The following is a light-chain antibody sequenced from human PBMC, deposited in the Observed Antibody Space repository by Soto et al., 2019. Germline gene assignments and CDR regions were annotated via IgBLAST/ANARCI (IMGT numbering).Light chain of an antibody. CDR3: QQSYNTPPT. J-gene: IGKJ1*01. CDR1: QTISNY. V-gene: IGKV1-39*01. CDR2: AAS. Sequence: DLPMTQSPSSLSASVGDRVTITCRASQTISNYLNWYQQKPGKAPKLLIYAASSLQRGVPSRFSGSGSGTDFTLTISSLQPEDFATYYCQQSYNTPPTFGQGTKVEIK.